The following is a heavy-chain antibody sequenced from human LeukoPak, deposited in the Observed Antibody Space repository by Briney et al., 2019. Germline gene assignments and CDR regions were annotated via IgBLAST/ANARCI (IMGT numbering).Heavy chain of an antibody. CDR1: GFTFSSYG. CDR3: AKIEVEGSGWPGGDY. V-gene: IGHV3-30*18. D-gene: IGHD6-19*01. Sequence: GRSLRLSCAASGFTFSSYGMHWVRQAPGKGLEWVAVISYDGSNKYYADSVKGRFTISRDNSKNTLYLQMNSLRAEDTAVYYCAKIEVEGSGWPGGDYWGQGTLATVSS. J-gene: IGHJ4*02. CDR2: ISYDGSNK.